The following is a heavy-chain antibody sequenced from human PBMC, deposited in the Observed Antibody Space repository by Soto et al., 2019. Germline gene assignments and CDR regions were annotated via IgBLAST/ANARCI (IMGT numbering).Heavy chain of an antibody. CDR3: ARDMETYYYYGMDV. D-gene: IGHD3-3*01. Sequence: QVQLVQSGAEVKKPGASVKVSCKASGYTFTGYYMHWVRQAPGQGLEWMGWINPNSGGTNYAQKFQGWVTMTRDTXXSTAYMELSTLKSDDTAVYYCARDMETYYYYGMDVWGQGTTVTVSS. CDR2: INPNSGGT. J-gene: IGHJ6*02. V-gene: IGHV1-2*04. CDR1: GYTFTGYY.